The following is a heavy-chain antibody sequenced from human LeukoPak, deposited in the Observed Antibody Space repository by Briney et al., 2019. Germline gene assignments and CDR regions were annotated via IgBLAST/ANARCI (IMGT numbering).Heavy chain of an antibody. D-gene: IGHD3-10*01. J-gene: IGHJ5*02. Sequence: PSETLSLTCTVSGGSISSGDYYWSWIRQPPGKGLEWIGYIYYSGSTYYNPSLKSRVTISVDTSKNQFSLKLSSVTAADTAVYYCARERFGGPYFDPWGQGTLVTVSS. V-gene: IGHV4-30-4*01. CDR1: GGSISSGDYY. CDR3: ARERFGGPYFDP. CDR2: IYYSGST.